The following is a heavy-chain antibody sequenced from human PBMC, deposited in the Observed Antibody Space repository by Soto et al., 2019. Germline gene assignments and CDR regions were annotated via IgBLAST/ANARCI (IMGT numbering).Heavy chain of an antibody. J-gene: IGHJ4*02. D-gene: IGHD3-22*01. CDR2: IYYSGST. V-gene: IGHV4-61*05. CDR1: GGSISSSSYY. CDR3: ASYSYYDSSGYSGYFDY. Sequence: SETLSLTCTVSGGSISSSSYYWGWIRQPPWKGLEWIGYIYYSGSTNYNPSLKSRVTISVDTSKNQFSLKLSSVTAADTAVYYCASYSYYDSSGYSGYFDYWGQGTLVTVSS.